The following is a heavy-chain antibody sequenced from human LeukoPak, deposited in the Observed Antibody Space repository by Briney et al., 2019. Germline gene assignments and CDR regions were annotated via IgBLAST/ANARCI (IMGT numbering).Heavy chain of an antibody. D-gene: IGHD1-1*01. Sequence: SQTLSLTCAISGDSVSNNGVAWNWIRQSPARGLEWLGRTYFGSKWYNDYAMSVKSRITINPDTSKNQFSLQLNSVTPEDTAVHLCARQRSRALDLWGQGTMVTVSS. CDR3: ARQRSRALDL. V-gene: IGHV6-1*01. CDR1: GDSVSNNGVA. J-gene: IGHJ3*01. CDR2: TYFGSKWYN.